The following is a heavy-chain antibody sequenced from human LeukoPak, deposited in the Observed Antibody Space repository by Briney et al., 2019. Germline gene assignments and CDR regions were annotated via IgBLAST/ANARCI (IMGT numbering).Heavy chain of an antibody. J-gene: IGHJ4*02. CDR2: IIPIFGTA. CDR1: GGTFSSYA. CDR3: ARAADSSGYPIDY. Sequence: ASVKVSCKASGGTFSSYAISWVRQAPGQGLEWMGGIIPIFGTANYAQKFQGRVTITADESTSTAYMELSSLRSEDTAVYYCARAADSSGYPIDYWGQGTLVPVSS. D-gene: IGHD3-22*01. V-gene: IGHV1-69*01.